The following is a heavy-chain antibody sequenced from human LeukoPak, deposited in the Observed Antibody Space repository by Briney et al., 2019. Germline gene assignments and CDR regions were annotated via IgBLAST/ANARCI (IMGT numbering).Heavy chain of an antibody. CDR1: GYSFTSYW. Sequence: GESLKISCKGSGYSFTSYWIGWVRQMPGKGLEWMGIIYPGDSDTRYSPSFRGQVTISADKSISTAYLQWSSLKASDTAMYYCARGGYYDILTGYLNWFDPWGQGTLVTVSS. CDR2: IYPGDSDT. V-gene: IGHV5-51*01. D-gene: IGHD3-9*01. J-gene: IGHJ5*02. CDR3: ARGGYYDILTGYLNWFDP.